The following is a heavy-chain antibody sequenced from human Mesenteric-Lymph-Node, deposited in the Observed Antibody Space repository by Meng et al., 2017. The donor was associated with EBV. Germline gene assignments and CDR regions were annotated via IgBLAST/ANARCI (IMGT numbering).Heavy chain of an antibody. CDR2: IYYSGSA. V-gene: IGHV4-39*07. D-gene: IGHD2-21*01. CDR1: GGSISSGSYY. CDR3: ARGWTLTYCGA. Sequence: LQESGPVMVKPWETLYRTCTVSGGSISSGSYYWVWIRQPPGKGLEWIGSIYYSGSAHHNPSLKSRVTISVDTSKNQFSLKLSSVTAADTAVYYCARGWTLTYCGAWGQGTLVTVSS. J-gene: IGHJ4*02.